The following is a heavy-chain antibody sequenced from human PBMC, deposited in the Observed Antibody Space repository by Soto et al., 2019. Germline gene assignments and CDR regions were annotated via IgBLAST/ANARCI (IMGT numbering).Heavy chain of an antibody. CDR3: GRGRSGQIVVFY. CDR2: IGPESGAT. Sequence: ASVKVSCKASGYTLTGHYIHWVRQAPEQGPEWMGEIGPESGATRYAEKFQGRVTMTLDTSITTVYMELKNLSPDDTAVYYCGRGRSGQIVVFYWGQGTPVTVSS. V-gene: IGHV1-2*02. CDR1: GYTLTGHY. D-gene: IGHD1-26*01. J-gene: IGHJ4*02.